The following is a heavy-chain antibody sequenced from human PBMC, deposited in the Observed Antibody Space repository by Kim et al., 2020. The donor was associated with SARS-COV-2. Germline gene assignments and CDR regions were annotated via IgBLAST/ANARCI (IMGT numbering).Heavy chain of an antibody. V-gene: IGHV3-49*04. CDR2: IRSKAYGGTT. CDR1: GFTFGDYA. CDR3: TRDDYGGNGAEYFQH. J-gene: IGHJ1*01. D-gene: IGHD4-17*01. Sequence: GGSLRLSCTASGFTFGDYAMSWVRQAPGKGLEWVGFIRSKAYGGTTEYAASVKGRFTISRDDSKSIAYLQMNSLKTEDTAVYYCTRDDYGGNGAEYFQHWGQGTLVTVSS.